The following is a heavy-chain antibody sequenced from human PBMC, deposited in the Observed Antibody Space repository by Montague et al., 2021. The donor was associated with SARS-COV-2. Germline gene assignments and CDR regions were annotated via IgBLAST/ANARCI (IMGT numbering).Heavy chain of an antibody. J-gene: IGHJ3*01. CDR1: GGSFTDSY. CDR2: SNDRGSS. CDR3: ARGQVTVFAILIAFPAAGAFDV. Sequence: SETPSLTCAAYGGSFTDSYWTWIRQPPGKGLEWIGESNDRGSSNYNPYLKHRVTISVDKSKNQISMKLTSVTAADTATYYCARGQVTVFAILIAFPAAGAFDVWGQGTMVTVS. D-gene: IGHD3-16*02. V-gene: IGHV4-34*01.